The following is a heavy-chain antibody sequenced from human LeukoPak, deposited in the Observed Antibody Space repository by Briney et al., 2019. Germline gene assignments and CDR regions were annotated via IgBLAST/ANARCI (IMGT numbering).Heavy chain of an antibody. D-gene: IGHD5-18*01. J-gene: IGHJ6*02. CDR2: IIPFLGIA. Sequence: SVKVSCKASGGTFSSYAISWVRQAPGQGLEWMGRIIPFLGIANYAQKFQGRVTITANNSTSTAYMELSSLRSEDTAVYYCARDGVDTAMVFYYYYGMDVWGQGTTVTVSS. CDR3: ARDGVDTAMVFYYYYGMDV. CDR1: GGTFSSYA. V-gene: IGHV1-69*04.